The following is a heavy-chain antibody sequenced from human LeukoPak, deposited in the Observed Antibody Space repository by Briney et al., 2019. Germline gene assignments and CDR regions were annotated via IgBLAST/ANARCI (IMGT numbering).Heavy chain of an antibody. CDR1: GFTFSSYG. V-gene: IGHV3-48*02. D-gene: IGHD6-19*01. CDR2: ISSDSSTI. J-gene: IGHJ4*02. Sequence: PGGSLRLSCAASGFTFSSYGMNWVRQAPGKGLEWVSYISSDSSTIYYADSVKGRFTISRDNAKNSLYLQMNSLRDEDTAVYYCAKADSSGWYNLDYWGQGTLVTVSS. CDR3: AKADSSGWYNLDY.